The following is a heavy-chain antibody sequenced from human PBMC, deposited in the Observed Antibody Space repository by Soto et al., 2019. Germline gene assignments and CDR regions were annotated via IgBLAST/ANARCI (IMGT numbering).Heavy chain of an antibody. CDR2: ISSSGGSI. CDR3: ARVRFGEWGYAMDV. J-gene: IGHJ6*02. CDR1: GLTFSDCY. D-gene: IGHD3-10*01. V-gene: IGHV3-11*01. Sequence: PGGSLRLSCAASGLTFSDCYMNWIRQAPGKGLDWVSYISSSGGSINYAGSVKGRFTISRDNAKNSLYLQMNSLRAEDTAMYYCARVRFGEWGYAMDVWGQGTTVTVSS.